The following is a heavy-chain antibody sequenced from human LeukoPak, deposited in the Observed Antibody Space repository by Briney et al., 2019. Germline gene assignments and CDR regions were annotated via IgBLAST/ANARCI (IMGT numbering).Heavy chain of an antibody. J-gene: IGHJ4*02. D-gene: IGHD6-25*01. CDR1: GFTFSSSW. V-gene: IGHV3-7*01. Sequence: GGSLRLSCAASGFTFSSSWMSWVRQAPGKGLEWVANIKEDGSETYCVDSVKGRFTISRDNAQNSLYLQMNSLRAEDTAVYYCGRLTPGQRCLFYWGQGTLVTVSS. CDR3: GRLTPGQRCLFY. CDR2: IKEDGSET.